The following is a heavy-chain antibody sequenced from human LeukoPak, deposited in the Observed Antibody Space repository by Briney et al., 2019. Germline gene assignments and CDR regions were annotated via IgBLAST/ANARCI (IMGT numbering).Heavy chain of an antibody. CDR2: VSKKSDYM. CDR3: AKERYDGSGAAYDN. D-gene: IGHD3-10*01. J-gene: IGHJ4*02. CDR1: GFIFHDSV. V-gene: IGHV3-9*01. Sequence: TGRSLRLSCAASGFIFHDSVMHWARQAPGKGLEWVSGVSKKSDYMAYADSVKGRFTISRDNAKNSLYLQMNSLRAEDTALYYCAKERYDGSGAAYDNWGQGTLVTVSS.